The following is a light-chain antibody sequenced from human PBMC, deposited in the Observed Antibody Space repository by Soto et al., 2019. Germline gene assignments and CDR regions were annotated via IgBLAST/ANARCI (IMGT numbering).Light chain of an antibody. CDR3: YSAEDNNWV. CDR1: VLAKKY. J-gene: IGLJ3*02. V-gene: IGLV3-27*01. Sequence: SYELTQPSSVSVSPGQTARITCSGDVLAKKYARWFQQKPGQAPVLVIYKDSERPSGIPERFSGSSSGTTVTLTISGAQVEDEADYYCYSAEDNNWVFGGGTKLTVL. CDR2: KDS.